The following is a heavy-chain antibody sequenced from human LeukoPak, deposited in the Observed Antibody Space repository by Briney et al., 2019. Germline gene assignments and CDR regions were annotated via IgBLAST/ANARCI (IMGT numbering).Heavy chain of an antibody. CDR3: ARGDYYDSSGYYDY. CDR1: GYTFTSYD. J-gene: IGHJ4*02. D-gene: IGHD3-22*01. Sequence: WASVKVSCKASGYTFTSYDISWVRQAPGQGLEWMGWISAYNGNTNYAQKLQGRVTMTTDTSTSTAYMELRSLRSDDTAVYYCARGDYYDSSGYYDYWGQGTLVTVSS. V-gene: IGHV1-18*01. CDR2: ISAYNGNT.